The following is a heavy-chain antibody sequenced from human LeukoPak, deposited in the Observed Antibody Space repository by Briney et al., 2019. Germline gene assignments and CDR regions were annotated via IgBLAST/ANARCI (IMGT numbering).Heavy chain of an antibody. V-gene: IGHV3-23*01. J-gene: IGHJ3*02. CDR3: AKTGAFDT. CDR1: GFTFSSSA. Sequence: PGGSLRLSCAASGFTFSSSAMSWVRQAPGKGLEWVSVISCSGDTTYYADSVKGRFTISRDNSKNTVYLQMNSLRAEDTAVYYCAKTGAFDTWGQGTMVTVSS. CDR2: ISCSGDTT.